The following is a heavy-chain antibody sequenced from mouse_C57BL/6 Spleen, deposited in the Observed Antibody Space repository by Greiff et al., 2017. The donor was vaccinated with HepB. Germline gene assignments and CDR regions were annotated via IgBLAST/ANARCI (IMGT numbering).Heavy chain of an antibody. J-gene: IGHJ4*01. CDR1: GYTFTSYW. Sequence: QVQLQQPGTELVKPGASVKLSCKASGYTFTSYWMHWVKQRPGQGLEWIGNINPSNGGTNYNEKFKSKATLTVDKSSSTAYMQLSSLTSEDSAVYCCARFFQDYDARDYWGQGTSVTVSS. CDR3: ARFFQDYDARDY. V-gene: IGHV1-53*01. CDR2: INPSNGGT.